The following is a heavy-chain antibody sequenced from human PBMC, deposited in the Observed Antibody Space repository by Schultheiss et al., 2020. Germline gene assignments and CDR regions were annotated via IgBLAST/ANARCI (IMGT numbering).Heavy chain of an antibody. J-gene: IGHJ5*02. CDR1: GGSISSGGYY. CDR2: IYYSGST. CDR3: ARGLSVLASTFDP. V-gene: IGHV4-30-4*08. D-gene: IGHD3-16*02. Sequence: SETLSLTCTVSGGSISSGGYYWSWIRQHPGKGLEWIGYIYYSGSTYYNPSLKSRVTISVDTSKNQFSLKLSSVTAADTAVYYCARGLSVLASTFDPWGQGTLVTVYS.